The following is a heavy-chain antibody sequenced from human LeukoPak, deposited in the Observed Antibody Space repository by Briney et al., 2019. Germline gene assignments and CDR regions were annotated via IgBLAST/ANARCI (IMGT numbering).Heavy chain of an antibody. CDR3: ARGGVGSGWSDYWYFDL. CDR1: GFTFSSYW. CDR2: IKQDGSEK. J-gene: IGHJ2*01. V-gene: IGHV3-7*03. Sequence: GGSLRPSCAASGFTFSSYWMSWVRQAPGKGLEWVANIKQDGSEKYYVDSVKGRFTISRDNAKNSLYLQMNSLRAEDTAVYYCARGGVGSGWSDYWYFDLWGRGTLVTVSS. D-gene: IGHD6-19*01.